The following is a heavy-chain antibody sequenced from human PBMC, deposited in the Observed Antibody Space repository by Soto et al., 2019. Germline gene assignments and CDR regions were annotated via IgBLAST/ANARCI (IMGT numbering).Heavy chain of an antibody. CDR1: GFTFRIYG. Sequence: GGSLRLSCAASGFTFRIYGMHWVRQAPGKGLEWVAVISYDGSNINYAGSVKGRVTISRDNSKSTLYLQMNSLTAEDTAVYYCAKDGPTDGYTWALDVWGRGTTVTVSS. CDR2: ISYDGSNI. V-gene: IGHV3-30*18. CDR3: AKDGPTDGYTWALDV. D-gene: IGHD5-12*01. J-gene: IGHJ6*02.